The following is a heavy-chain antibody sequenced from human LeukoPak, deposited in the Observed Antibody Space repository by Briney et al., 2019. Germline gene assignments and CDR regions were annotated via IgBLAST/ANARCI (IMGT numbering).Heavy chain of an antibody. CDR3: ARWGTDYYDSSACFDY. Sequence: ASVKVSCKASGGTFSSYAISWVRQAPGQGLEWMGGIIPIFGTANYAQKFQGRVTITADKSTSTAYMELSSLRSEDTAVYYCARWGTDYYDSSACFDYWGQGTLVTVSS. D-gene: IGHD3-22*01. CDR2: IIPIFGTA. V-gene: IGHV1-69*06. CDR1: GGTFSSYA. J-gene: IGHJ4*02.